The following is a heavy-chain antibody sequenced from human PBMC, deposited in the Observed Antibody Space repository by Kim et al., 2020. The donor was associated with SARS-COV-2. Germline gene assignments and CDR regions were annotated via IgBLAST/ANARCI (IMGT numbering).Heavy chain of an antibody. CDR3: ARLEVIVAAAVHIDY. Sequence: SETLSLTCTVPSGSINSYYWSWIRQPPGKGLEWIGYIYYTGSRNYNPSLKSRVTMSVDASKNQFSLILSSVTTADTAVYYCARLEVIVAAAVHIDYWGLGTMVYVSS. V-gene: IGHV4-59*01. J-gene: IGHJ4*02. CDR2: IYYTGSR. CDR1: SGSINSYY. D-gene: IGHD6-13*01.